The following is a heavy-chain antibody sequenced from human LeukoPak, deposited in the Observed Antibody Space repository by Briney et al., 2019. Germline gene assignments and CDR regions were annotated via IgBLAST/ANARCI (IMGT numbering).Heavy chain of an antibody. V-gene: IGHV4-4*02. CDR1: GGSISSSNW. J-gene: IGHJ4*02. D-gene: IGHD4-23*01. Sequence: SGTLSLTCAVSGGSISSSNWWSWVRQPPGKGLEWIGEIYHSGSTNYNPSLKSRVTISVDTSKNQFSLKLSSVTAADTAVYYCARAVVPHVGFDYWGQGTLVTVSS. CDR2: IYHSGST. CDR3: ARAVVPHVGFDY.